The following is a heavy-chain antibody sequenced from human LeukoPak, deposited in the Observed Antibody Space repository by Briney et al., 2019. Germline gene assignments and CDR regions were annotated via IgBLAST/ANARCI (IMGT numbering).Heavy chain of an antibody. CDR1: GGSLSSGDCY. CDR3: ARDYYDSSGYYYIPFDY. V-gene: IGHV4-30-4*08. D-gene: IGHD3-22*01. Sequence: SETLSLTCTVSGGSLSSGDCYWSWIRQPPGKGLEWIGYIYYSGSTYYNPSLKSRVTISVDTSKNQFSLKLSSVTAADTAVYYCARDYYDSSGYYYIPFDYWGQGTLVTVSS. J-gene: IGHJ4*02. CDR2: IYYSGST.